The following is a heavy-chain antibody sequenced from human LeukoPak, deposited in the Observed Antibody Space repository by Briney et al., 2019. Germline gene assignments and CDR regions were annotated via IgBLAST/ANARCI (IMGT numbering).Heavy chain of an antibody. J-gene: IGHJ4*02. Sequence: SETLSLTCTVSGGSISSGLYYWSWIRQPAGKGLEWIGRINDSGSTKYNPSLKSRVTISVDTSKNQFSLKLSSVTAADTAVYYCASTPRGYSGYGGDYWGQGTLVTVSS. V-gene: IGHV4-61*02. D-gene: IGHD5-12*01. CDR3: ASTPRGYSGYGGDY. CDR2: INDSGST. CDR1: GGSISSGLYY.